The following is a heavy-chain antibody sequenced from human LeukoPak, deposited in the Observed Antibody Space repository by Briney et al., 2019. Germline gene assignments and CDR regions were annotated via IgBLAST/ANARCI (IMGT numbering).Heavy chain of an antibody. D-gene: IGHD3-10*01. Sequence: GGSLRLSCAASGFTFSSFATSWVRQAPGKGLDWVSAISGSGGSTDYGDSVKGRFTISRDNSKNTLYLQMNSLRAEDTAVYYCAKASAYYGSGSYSDYWGQGTLVTVSS. CDR1: GFTFSSFA. CDR2: ISGSGGST. V-gene: IGHV3-23*01. J-gene: IGHJ4*02. CDR3: AKASAYYGSGSYSDY.